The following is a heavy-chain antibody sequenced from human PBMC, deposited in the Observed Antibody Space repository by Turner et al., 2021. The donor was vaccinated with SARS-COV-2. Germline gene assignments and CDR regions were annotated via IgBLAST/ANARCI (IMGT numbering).Heavy chain of an antibody. CDR1: GFTFSSYW. CDR2: IKQDGSEK. D-gene: IGHD6-19*01. Sequence: EVQLVESGGGLVQPGGSLSPSLAAPGFTFSSYWMSWVRQAPGKGLEWVANIKQDGSEKYYVDSVKGRFTISRDNAKNSLYLQMNSLRAEDTAVYYCAKDQGIAVAGTWEYFDLWGRGTLVTVSS. CDR3: AKDQGIAVAGTWEYFDL. V-gene: IGHV3-7*03. J-gene: IGHJ2*01.